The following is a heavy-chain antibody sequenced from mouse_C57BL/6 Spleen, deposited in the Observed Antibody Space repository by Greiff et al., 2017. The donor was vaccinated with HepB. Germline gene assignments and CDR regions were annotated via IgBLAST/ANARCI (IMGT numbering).Heavy chain of an antibody. CDR1: GYTFTDYN. Sequence: EVQLQQSGPELVKPGASVKIPCKASGYTFTDYNMDWVKQSHGKSLEWIGDINPNNGGTIYNQKFKGKATLTVDKSSSTAYMELRSLTSEDTAVYYCARSGPIYYYGSSYPWFAYWGQGTLVTVSA. CDR2: INPNNGGT. V-gene: IGHV1-18*01. J-gene: IGHJ3*01. CDR3: ARSGPIYYYGSSYPWFAY. D-gene: IGHD1-1*01.